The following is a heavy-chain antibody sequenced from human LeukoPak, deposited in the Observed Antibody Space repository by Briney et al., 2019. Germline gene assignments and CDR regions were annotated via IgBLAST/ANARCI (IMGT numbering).Heavy chain of an antibody. V-gene: IGHV3-30*18. CDR1: GFTFSNYA. J-gene: IGHJ4*02. D-gene: IGHD1-7*01. Sequence: GGSLRLSCAASGFTFSNYAMHWVRLAPGKGLEWVALISYDGSVKYSADSVKGRFTISRDNSKNTLYLQMNSLRPADTALYYCAKDSGELPPFYDYWGQGTLVTVSS. CDR2: ISYDGSVK. CDR3: AKDSGELPPFYDY.